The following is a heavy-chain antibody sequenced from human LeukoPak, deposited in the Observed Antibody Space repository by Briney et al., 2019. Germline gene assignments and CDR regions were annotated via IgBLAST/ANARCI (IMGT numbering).Heavy chain of an antibody. V-gene: IGHV1-2*02. D-gene: IGHD3-3*01. J-gene: IGHJ4*02. CDR1: GYTFTSYD. CDR2: INPNSGGT. Sequence: ASVKVSCKASGYTFTSYDINWVRQATGQGLEWMGWINPNSGGTNYAQKFQGRVTMTRDTSISTAYMELSRLRSDDTAVYYCARASYRDFWSGYDYWGQGTLVTVSS. CDR3: ARASYRDFWSGYDY.